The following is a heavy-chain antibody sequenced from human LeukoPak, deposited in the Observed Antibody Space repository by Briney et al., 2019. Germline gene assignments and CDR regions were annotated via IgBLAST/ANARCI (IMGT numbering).Heavy chain of an antibody. V-gene: IGHV3-30*14. CDR3: ARAPPTVTKHGMDV. J-gene: IGHJ6*02. CDR2: ISYVGSNK. Sequence: GRSLRLSCAASGFTFSTYSMHWVRQAPGKGLEWVAVISYVGSNKYYADSVKGRFTISRDNSKNTLYLQMNSLRAEDTAVYYCARAPPTVTKHGMDVWGQGTTVTVS. D-gene: IGHD4-17*01. CDR1: GFTFSTYS.